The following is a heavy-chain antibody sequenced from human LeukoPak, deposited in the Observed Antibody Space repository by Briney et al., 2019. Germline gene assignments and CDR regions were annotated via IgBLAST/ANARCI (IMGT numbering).Heavy chain of an antibody. D-gene: IGHD3-10*01. V-gene: IGHV4-38-2*01. J-gene: IGHJ4*02. Sequence: SETLSLTCAVSGYSLSSVYYWGWIRQPQGKGLEWIGRIYHSGSTSYNSSLKSRVTISVEPSKNQFSLKLSSVTAADTAVYFCARCGSGNYFDYWGQGTLVTVSS. CDR3: ARCGSGNYFDY. CDR1: GYSLSSVYY. CDR2: IYHSGST.